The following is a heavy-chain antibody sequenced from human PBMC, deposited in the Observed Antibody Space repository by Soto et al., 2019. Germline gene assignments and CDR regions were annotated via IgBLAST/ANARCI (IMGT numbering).Heavy chain of an antibody. D-gene: IGHD5-12*01. CDR2: IWYDGSNK. Sequence: GGSLRLSCAASGFTFSSYGMHWVRQAPGKGLEWVAVIWYDGSNKYYADSVKGRFTISRDNSKNTLYLQMNSLRAEDTAVYYCARDQSSTGYSGYDFQGIFDYWGQGTLVTVSS. V-gene: IGHV3-33*01. CDR1: GFTFSSYG. J-gene: IGHJ4*02. CDR3: ARDQSSTGYSGYDFQGIFDY.